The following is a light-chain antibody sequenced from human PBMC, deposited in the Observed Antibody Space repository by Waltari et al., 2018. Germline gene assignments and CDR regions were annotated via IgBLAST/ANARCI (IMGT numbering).Light chain of an antibody. CDR1: SSDIGNYNY. V-gene: IGLV2-14*03. CDR2: DVS. Sequence: HSALTQPASVSGSPGQSITISCTGTSSDIGNYNYVSWYKQHPGKAPKLMIFDVSNRPSGVSDRFSGSKSGNTASLTISGLQAEDEADYYCSSYISSDTLELFGGGTSLTIL. J-gene: IGLJ2*01. CDR3: SSYISSDTLEL.